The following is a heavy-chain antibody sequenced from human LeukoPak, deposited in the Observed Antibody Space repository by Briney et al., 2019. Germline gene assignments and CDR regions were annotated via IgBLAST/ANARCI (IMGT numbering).Heavy chain of an antibody. CDR2: ISAYNGNT. CDR1: GYTYTSYG. J-gene: IGHJ5*02. V-gene: IGHV1-18*01. Sequence: ASVKVSCKASGYTYTSYGISWVRQAPGQGLEWMGWISAYNGNTNYAQKFQGRVTMTRDTSISTAYMELSRLRSDDTAVYYCARVREIMYNWFDPWGQGTLVTVSS. CDR3: ARVREIMYNWFDP. D-gene: IGHD1-26*01.